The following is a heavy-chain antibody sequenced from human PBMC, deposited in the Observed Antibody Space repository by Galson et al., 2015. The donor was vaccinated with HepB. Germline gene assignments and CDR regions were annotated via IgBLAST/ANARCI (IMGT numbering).Heavy chain of an antibody. Sequence: SLRLSCAASGFTFSRNAMSWVRQAPGKGLEWVSAISASGDSTYYADSVKGRFTISRDNSKNTLYLQMNSLRAEDTAVYYCAKGGRSFWDLINDFDYWGQGTLVIVSS. CDR1: GFTFSRNA. CDR2: ISASGDST. J-gene: IGHJ4*02. V-gene: IGHV3-23*01. CDR3: AKGGRSFWDLINDFDY. D-gene: IGHD1-26*01.